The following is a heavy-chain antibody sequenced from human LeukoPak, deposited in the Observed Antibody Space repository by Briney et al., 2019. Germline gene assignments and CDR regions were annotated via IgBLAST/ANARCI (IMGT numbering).Heavy chain of an antibody. CDR1: GFTFSSYA. J-gene: IGHJ4*02. V-gene: IGHV3-30-3*01. CDR2: ISYDGSNK. Sequence: GRSLRLSCAASGFTFSSYAMHWVRQAPRKGLEWVAVISYDGSNKYYADSVKGRLPISRDNSKNTLSLQMNSLRADDTAVYYFARDGDVCGFGSGPSIPFDYWGQGTLVTVSS. CDR3: ARDGDVCGFGSGPSIPFDY. D-gene: IGHD3-3*01.